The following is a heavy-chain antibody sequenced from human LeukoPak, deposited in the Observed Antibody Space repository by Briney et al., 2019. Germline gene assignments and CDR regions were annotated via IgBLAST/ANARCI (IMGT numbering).Heavy chain of an antibody. D-gene: IGHD2-2*01. CDR3: ARDLRGVVVPAAMVGMDV. CDR2: ISYDGSNK. V-gene: IGHV3-30*03. J-gene: IGHJ6*02. Sequence: GGSLRLSCAASGFTFSSYGMHWVRQAPGKGLEWVAVISYDGSNKYYADSVKGRFTISRDNSKNTLYLQMNSLRAEDTAVYYCARDLRGVVVPAAMVGMDVWGQGTTVTVSS. CDR1: GFTFSSYG.